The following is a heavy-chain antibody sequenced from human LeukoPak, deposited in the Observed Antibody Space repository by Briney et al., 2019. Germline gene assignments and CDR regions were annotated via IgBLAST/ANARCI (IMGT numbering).Heavy chain of an antibody. D-gene: IGHD3-3*01. CDR3: ARDQYDTWSRRGNFDS. Sequence: PGGSLRLSCVASGFTFGKYWMSWVRRAPGKGLEWVANIKLDGSEKNYVDSGKGRFTISRDNTKNSLYLQMNSMRAEDTAVFYCARDQYDTWSRRGNFDSWGQGTLVIVSS. J-gene: IGHJ4*02. CDR1: GFTFGKYW. V-gene: IGHV3-7*03. CDR2: IKLDGSEK.